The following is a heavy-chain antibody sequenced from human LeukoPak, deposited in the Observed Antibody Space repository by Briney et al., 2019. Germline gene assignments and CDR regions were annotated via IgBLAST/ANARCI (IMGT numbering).Heavy chain of an antibody. CDR3: ARGGSDILTGYSGNWFDP. D-gene: IGHD3-9*01. CDR2: IYYSGST. Sequence: SETLSLTCTVSGGSISSGVYYWSWIRQHPGKGLEWIGYIYYSGSTYYNPSLKSRVTISVDTSKNQFSLKLSSVTAADTAVYYCARGGSDILTGYSGNWFDPWGQGTLVTVSS. V-gene: IGHV4-31*03. CDR1: GGSISSGVYY. J-gene: IGHJ5*02.